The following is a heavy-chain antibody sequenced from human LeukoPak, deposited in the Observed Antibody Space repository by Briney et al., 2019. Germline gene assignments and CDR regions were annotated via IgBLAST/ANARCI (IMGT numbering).Heavy chain of an antibody. CDR2: IYHSGST. CDR3: ARDPGITMIVVAPGWFDP. V-gene: IGHV4-38-2*02. CDR1: GYSISSGYY. J-gene: IGHJ5*02. Sequence: SETLSLTRAVSGYSISSGYYWGWIRQPPGKGLEWIGSIYHSGSTYYNPSLKSRVTISVDTSKNQFSLKLSSVTAADTAVYYCARDPGITMIVVAPGWFDPWGQGTLVTVSS. D-gene: IGHD3-22*01.